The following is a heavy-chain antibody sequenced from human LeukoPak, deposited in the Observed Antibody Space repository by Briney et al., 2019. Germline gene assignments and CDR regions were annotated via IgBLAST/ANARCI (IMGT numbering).Heavy chain of an antibody. V-gene: IGHV4-34*01. D-gene: IGHD3-10*01. CDR1: GGSFSGYY. CDR3: ARPGYYYGSGSYYIPAKPFDY. Sequence: SETRSLTCAVYGGSFSGYYWSWIRQPPGKGLEWIGEINHSGSTNYNPSLKSRVTISVDTSKNQFSLKLSSVTAADSAVYYCARPGYYYGSGSYYIPAKPFDYWGQGTLVTVSS. CDR2: INHSGST. J-gene: IGHJ4*02.